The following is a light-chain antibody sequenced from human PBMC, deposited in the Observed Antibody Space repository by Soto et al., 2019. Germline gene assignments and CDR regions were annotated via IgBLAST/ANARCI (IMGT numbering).Light chain of an antibody. V-gene: IGKV3-15*01. CDR2: GAS. Sequence: EIVMTQSPATLSVSPGESATLSCRASQSVNTNLAWYQQKPGRAPRLLIHGASTRATGIPARFSGSGSGTEFILHISSLQSEDFAVYYCQQYNNWPPHTFGQGTKLEIK. J-gene: IGKJ2*01. CDR3: QQYNNWPPHT. CDR1: QSVNTN.